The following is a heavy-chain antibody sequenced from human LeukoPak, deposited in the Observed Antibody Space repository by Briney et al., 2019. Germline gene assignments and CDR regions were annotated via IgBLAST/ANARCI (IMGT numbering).Heavy chain of an antibody. Sequence: GGSPRLSCAASGFTFSSYGMHWVRQAPGKGLEGVAVIWYDGSIKYYADSVKGRFTISRDNSKNTLYLQMNSLRAEDTAVFYCARAGNPSWPVFDYWGQGTLVTVSS. J-gene: IGHJ4*02. CDR2: IWYDGSIK. D-gene: IGHD2-2*01. V-gene: IGHV3-33*01. CDR3: ARAGNPSWPVFDY. CDR1: GFTFSSYG.